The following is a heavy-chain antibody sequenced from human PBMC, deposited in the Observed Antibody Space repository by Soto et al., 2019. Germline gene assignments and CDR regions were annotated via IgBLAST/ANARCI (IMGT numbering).Heavy chain of an antibody. CDR3: AGSYCSSTSRQGDWFDP. V-gene: IGHV4-34*01. CDR2: INHSGST. CDR1: GGSFSGYY. Sequence: SETLSLTCAVYGGSFSGYYRSWIRQPPEKGLEWIGEINHSGSTNYNPSLKSRVTISVDTSKNQFSLKLSSVTAADTAVYYCAGSYCSSTSRQGDWFDPWGQGTLVTVSS. D-gene: IGHD2-2*01. J-gene: IGHJ5*02.